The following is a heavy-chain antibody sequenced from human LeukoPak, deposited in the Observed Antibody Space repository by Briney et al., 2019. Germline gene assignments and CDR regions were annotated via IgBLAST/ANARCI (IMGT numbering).Heavy chain of an antibody. Sequence: ASVKVSCKTSGYTFTAYHIHLVRHAPGQGLEWMGWINPKSGGTNYEQTFQGRVTLTSDPLISEVYMEMRSLRSDDTALYYCAYRGDTYAYDHWGQGSLVTVSS. J-gene: IGHJ4*02. CDR3: AYRGDTYAYDH. CDR2: INPKSGGT. D-gene: IGHD5-18*01. V-gene: IGHV1-2*02. CDR1: GYTFTAYH.